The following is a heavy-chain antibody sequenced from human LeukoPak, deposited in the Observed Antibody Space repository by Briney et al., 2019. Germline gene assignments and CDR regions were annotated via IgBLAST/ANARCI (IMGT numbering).Heavy chain of an antibody. J-gene: IGHJ6*03. Sequence: SETLSLTCTVSGGSISSSSYYWGWLRQPPGKGLEWIGSIFYSGSTYYNPSLKSRVTISVDTSKNQFSLKLSSVAGADTAVYYCARHSLAARLNYYYMDVWGKGTTVTVSS. CDR2: IFYSGST. D-gene: IGHD6-6*01. CDR1: GGSISSSSYY. V-gene: IGHV4-39*01. CDR3: ARHSLAARLNYYYMDV.